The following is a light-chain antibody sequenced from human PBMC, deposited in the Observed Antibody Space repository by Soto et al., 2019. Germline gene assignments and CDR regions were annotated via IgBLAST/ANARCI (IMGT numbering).Light chain of an antibody. CDR3: QQSKNTPYT. V-gene: IGKV1-39*01. J-gene: IGKJ2*01. Sequence: DIQMTQSPSSLSASVGDRVTITCRASQSINTYINWYQQKPGKAPRLLIYAASNLQSWVPSRFSGSGSGTDFTLTISSLQSEDLATYYCQQSKNTPYTFGQGTKLEIK. CDR2: AAS. CDR1: QSINTY.